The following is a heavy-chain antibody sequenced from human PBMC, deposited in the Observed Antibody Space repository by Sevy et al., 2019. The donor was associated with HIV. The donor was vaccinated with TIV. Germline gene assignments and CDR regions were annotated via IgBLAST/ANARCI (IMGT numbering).Heavy chain of an antibody. V-gene: IGHV3-23*01. D-gene: IGHD6-19*01. J-gene: IGHJ4*02. CDR3: AKGWQQWPSDF. CDR2: TSAIGDTA. CDR1: GFTFSNYD. Sequence: GESLKISCAASGFTFSNYDMAWVRQAPGKGLEWVSSTSAIGDTAYSADSVKGRFTISRDNSKSILYLEMNNLRADDTAVYYCAKGWQQWPSDFWGQGTLVTVSS.